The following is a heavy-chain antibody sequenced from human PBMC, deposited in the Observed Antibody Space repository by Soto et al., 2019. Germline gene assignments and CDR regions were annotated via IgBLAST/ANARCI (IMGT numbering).Heavy chain of an antibody. CDR3: AHPRGYGVFDAVDI. CDR1: GFFFSTYA. Sequence: GGSLRLSCAASGFFFSTYAMNWVRQAPGKGLEWVSAISSSGDSAYYAESVRGRFTISRDNSINTLYLQMRSLRPEDTAVYFCAHPRGYGVFDAVDIWGQGTTVTVSS. D-gene: IGHD4-17*01. V-gene: IGHV3-23*01. J-gene: IGHJ3*02. CDR2: ISSSGDSA.